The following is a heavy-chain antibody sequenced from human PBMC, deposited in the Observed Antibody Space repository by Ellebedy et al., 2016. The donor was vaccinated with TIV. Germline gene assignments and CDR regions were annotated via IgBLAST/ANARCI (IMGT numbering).Heavy chain of an antibody. D-gene: IGHD4-17*01. V-gene: IGHV1-69*13. J-gene: IGHJ2*01. Sequence: ASVKVSCXASGGSFSSFAISWVRQAPGQGLEWMGGTIPIFDTPNYAQSFQGSLTITADESTSTAYMELNSLTSDDTAIYYCAHDYGDLWGRGTLITVSS. CDR3: AHDYGDL. CDR2: TIPIFDTP. CDR1: GGSFSSFA.